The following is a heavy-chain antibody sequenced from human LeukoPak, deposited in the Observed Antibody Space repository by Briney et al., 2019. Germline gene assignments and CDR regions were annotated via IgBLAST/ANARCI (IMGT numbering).Heavy chain of an antibody. J-gene: IGHJ3*01. CDR3: AKPRALYSGVFAFDF. V-gene: IGHV3-23*01. CDR1: GFRFPDYA. D-gene: IGHD1-26*01. Sequence: GGSLRLSCTASGFRFPDYAMTWVRQAPGKGLEWVSSISSRNGNTFYSASVEGRFTISTDDSRNTLYLQMNNLRAADTAIYYCAKPRALYSGVFAFDFWGQGALVTVS. CDR2: ISSRNGNT.